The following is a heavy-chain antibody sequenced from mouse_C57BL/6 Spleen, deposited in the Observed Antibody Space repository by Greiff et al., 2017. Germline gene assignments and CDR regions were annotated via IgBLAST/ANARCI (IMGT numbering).Heavy chain of an antibody. CDR3: ASLDGCKEGAFAY. V-gene: IGHV1-53*01. Sequence: VQLQQPGTELVKPGASVKLSCKASGYTFTSYWMHWVKQRPGQGLEWIGNINPSNGGTNYNEKFKSKATLTVDKSSSTAYMQLSSLTSGDSAFYYCASLDGCKEGAFAYWGQGTLVTVSA. J-gene: IGHJ3*01. CDR1: GYTFTSYW. D-gene: IGHD2-3*01. CDR2: INPSNGGT.